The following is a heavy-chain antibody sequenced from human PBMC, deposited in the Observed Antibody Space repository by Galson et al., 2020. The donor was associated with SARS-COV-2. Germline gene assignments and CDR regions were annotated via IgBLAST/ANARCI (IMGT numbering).Heavy chain of an antibody. J-gene: IGHJ3*02. D-gene: IGHD2-2*01. V-gene: IGHV1-58*01. CDR3: AAPYCSSTCCDEAFDI. CDR2: IVVGSGNT. CDR1: GFTFTSYA. Sequence: KISCKASGFTFTSYAVQWVRQARGQRLEWIGWIVVGSGNTHYAQKFQERVTITRDRSTSTAYMELSGLRSEDTAVYYCAAPYCSSTCCDEAFDIWGQGTMGTVSS.